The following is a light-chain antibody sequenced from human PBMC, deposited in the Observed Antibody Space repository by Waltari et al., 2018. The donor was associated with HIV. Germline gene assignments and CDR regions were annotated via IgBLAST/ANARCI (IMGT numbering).Light chain of an antibody. CDR3: QQYYTTSLFT. CDR2: WAS. CDR1: QSVLFSSNNKNY. J-gene: IGKJ3*01. V-gene: IGKV4-1*01. Sequence: DIVMTQSPDSLAVSLGERATINCKSSQSVLFSSNNKNYLAWYQQKPGQPPKSLIYWASTRESGVPDRFSGGGSGTDFTLTISSLQAEDVAVYYCQQYYTTSLFTFGPGTKVDIK.